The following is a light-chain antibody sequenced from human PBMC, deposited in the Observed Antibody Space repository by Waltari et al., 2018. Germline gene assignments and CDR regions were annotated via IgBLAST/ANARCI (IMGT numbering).Light chain of an antibody. V-gene: IGKV1-5*01. Sequence: DVQMTQSPSTLSASVGDSVTITCRASHSIPNGVAWSQQRPGKAPTLLIYEASTLQNGVPSRFSGGGSGTEFTLTISSLLPDDFATYYCQQYSAYPTWTFGQGTKVEI. J-gene: IGKJ1*01. CDR1: HSIPNG. CDR2: EAS. CDR3: QQYSAYPTWT.